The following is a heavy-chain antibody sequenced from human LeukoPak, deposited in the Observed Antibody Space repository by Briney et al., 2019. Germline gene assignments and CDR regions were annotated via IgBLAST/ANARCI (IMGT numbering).Heavy chain of an antibody. Sequence: GASVKFSCKPSGYSFPSYGISWVRQAPGQGLEWMGWITAYNGNTNYAQKVQGRITMTTDTSTSTAYMELKSLRSDDPAVYYCATLWTDLRYCSGTSCSEGKYFEHWGQGTLITVSS. CDR3: ATLWTDLRYCSGTSCSEGKYFEH. CDR1: GYSFPSYG. CDR2: ITAYNGNT. V-gene: IGHV1-18*04. D-gene: IGHD2-2*01. J-gene: IGHJ1*01.